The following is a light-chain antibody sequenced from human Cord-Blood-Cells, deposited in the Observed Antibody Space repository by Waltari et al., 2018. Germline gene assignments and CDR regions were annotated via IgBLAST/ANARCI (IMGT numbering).Light chain of an antibody. CDR2: EVS. Sequence: QSALTQPPSASGSPGQSVTISCTGTSSDLGGYNYVPRYQQHPGKAPKLMIYEVSKRPSGVPDRFSGSKSGNTASLTVSGLQAEDEADYYCSSYAGSNNYVFGTGTKVTVL. J-gene: IGLJ1*01. CDR1: SSDLGGYNY. V-gene: IGLV2-8*01. CDR3: SSYAGSNNYV.